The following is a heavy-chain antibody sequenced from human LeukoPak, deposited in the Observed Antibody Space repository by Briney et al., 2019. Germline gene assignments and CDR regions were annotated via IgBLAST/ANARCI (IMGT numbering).Heavy chain of an antibody. CDR3: ASIYSGYDYGSIYAENKGAFDDY. J-gene: IGHJ4*02. CDR2: ISSNGGST. V-gene: IGHV3-64*01. Sequence: GGSLRLSCAASGFTFSSYAMHWVRQAPGKGLEYASAISSNGGSTYYANSVKGRFTISRDNSKNTLYLQMGSLRAEDMAVYYCASIYSGYDYGSIYAENKGAFDDYWGQGTLVTVSS. CDR1: GFTFSSYA. D-gene: IGHD5-12*01.